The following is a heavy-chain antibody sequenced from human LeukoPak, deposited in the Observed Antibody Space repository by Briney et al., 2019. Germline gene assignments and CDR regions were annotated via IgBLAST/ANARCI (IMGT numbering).Heavy chain of an antibody. CDR3: AKDLRLYSYGYGPFDY. V-gene: IGHV3-30*18. CDR1: GFTFSSYG. D-gene: IGHD5-18*01. Sequence: PGGSLRLSCAASGFTFSSYGMHWVREAPGRGLEWVAVISYDGSNKYYADSVKGRFTISRDNSKNTLYLQMNSLRAEDTAVYYCAKDLRLYSYGYGPFDYWGQGTLVTVSS. J-gene: IGHJ4*02. CDR2: ISYDGSNK.